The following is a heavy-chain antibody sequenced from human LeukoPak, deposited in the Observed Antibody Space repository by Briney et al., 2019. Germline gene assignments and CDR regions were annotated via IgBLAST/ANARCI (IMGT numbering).Heavy chain of an antibody. D-gene: IGHD2-2*01. Sequence: SETLSLTCTVSGGSISSYYWSWIRQPPGKGLQFIGYIHYTGSTNYNPSLESRVTLSVDTSKNQFSLKLRSVTAADTAVYYCARLSKDTVVLPAAMAHYFDYWGQGTLVTVSS. CDR3: ARLSKDTVVLPAAMAHYFDY. CDR2: IHYTGST. CDR1: GGSISSYY. V-gene: IGHV4-59*08. J-gene: IGHJ4*02.